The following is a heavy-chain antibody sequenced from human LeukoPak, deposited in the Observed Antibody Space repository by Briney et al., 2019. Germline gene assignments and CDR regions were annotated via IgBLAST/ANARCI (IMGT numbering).Heavy chain of an antibody. Sequence: GGSLRLSCAASGFTFSSYSMNWVRQAPGKGLEWVSSISSSSSYIYYADSVKGRFTISRDNAKNSLYLQMNSLRAEDTAVYYYARISPAPYCSGGSCHLDVWGQGTTVTVSS. D-gene: IGHD2-15*01. CDR1: GFTFSSYS. CDR2: ISSSSSYI. V-gene: IGHV3-21*01. J-gene: IGHJ6*02. CDR3: ARISPAPYCSGGSCHLDV.